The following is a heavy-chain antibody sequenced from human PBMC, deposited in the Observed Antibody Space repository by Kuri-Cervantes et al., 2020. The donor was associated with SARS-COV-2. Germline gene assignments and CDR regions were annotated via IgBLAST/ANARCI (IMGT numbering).Heavy chain of an antibody. J-gene: IGHJ2*01. Sequence: GGSLRLSCAASGFTFSSYAMHWVRQAPGKGLEWVAVISYDGSNKYYADSVKGRFTISRDNAKNTLYLQMNSLRAVDTAVYYCARDYAQPTWGGNWYFDLWGRGTLVTVSS. CDR1: GFTFSSYA. CDR2: ISYDGSNK. CDR3: ARDYAQPTWGGNWYFDL. D-gene: IGHD3-16*01. V-gene: IGHV3-30-3*01.